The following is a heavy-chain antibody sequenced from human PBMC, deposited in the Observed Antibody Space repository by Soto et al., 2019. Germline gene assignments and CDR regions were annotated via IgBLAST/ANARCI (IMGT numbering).Heavy chain of an antibody. J-gene: IGHJ4*02. CDR2: IRSGGTT. CDR3: TIWPGSGHSNFEN. V-gene: IGHV3-49*04. CDR1: GFIFDDYV. Sequence: GGSLRLSCATSGFIFDDYVMTWVRQAPGKGLEFVGAIRSGGTTEYAASVRGRFTVSRDDSKSIAYLQMNSLKADDTAVYYCTIWPGSGHSNFENWGQGTLVTVSS. D-gene: IGHD6-19*01.